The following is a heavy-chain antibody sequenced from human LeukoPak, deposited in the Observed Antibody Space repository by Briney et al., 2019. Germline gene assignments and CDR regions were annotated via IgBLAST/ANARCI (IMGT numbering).Heavy chain of an antibody. Sequence: GGSLRLSCAASGFTFDDYAMHWVRQAPGKSLEWVSGISWNSGSIGYAGSVKGRFTISRDNAKNSLYLQMNSLRAEDMALYYCAKDGGSYSLFAFDIWGQGTMVTVSS. V-gene: IGHV3-9*03. J-gene: IGHJ3*02. CDR3: AKDGGSYSLFAFDI. CDR2: ISWNSGSI. D-gene: IGHD2-15*01. CDR1: GFTFDDYA.